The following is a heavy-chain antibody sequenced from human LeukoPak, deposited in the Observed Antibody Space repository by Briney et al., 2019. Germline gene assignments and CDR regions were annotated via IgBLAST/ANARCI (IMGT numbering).Heavy chain of an antibody. V-gene: IGHV3-74*01. CDR1: GFTFSSHW. CDR2: IKYDASST. J-gene: IGHJ4*02. Sequence: PGXXXRLXCADSGFTFSSHWMHWVRQAPGXGLVXVSRIKYDASSTSYADSVKGRFTISRDNAKNTLYLQMNSLRAEDTAVYYCARGATYAYYQDYWGQGTLVTVSS. CDR3: ARGATYAYYQDY. D-gene: IGHD1-26*01.